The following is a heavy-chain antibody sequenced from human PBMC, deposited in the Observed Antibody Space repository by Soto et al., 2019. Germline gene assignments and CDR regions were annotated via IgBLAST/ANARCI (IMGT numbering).Heavy chain of an antibody. Sequence: QVQLQESGPGLVNPSGTLSLTCAVSGGSISSSNWWSWVRQPPGKGLERIGEIYHSGSTNYNPSLKSRVTISVDKSKTQFSLRLSSVTAADTAVYYCARRIVVVTAILDWGQGTLVTVSS. CDR3: ARRIVVVTAILD. D-gene: IGHD2-21*02. CDR2: IYHSGST. J-gene: IGHJ4*02. CDR1: GGSISSSNW. V-gene: IGHV4-4*02.